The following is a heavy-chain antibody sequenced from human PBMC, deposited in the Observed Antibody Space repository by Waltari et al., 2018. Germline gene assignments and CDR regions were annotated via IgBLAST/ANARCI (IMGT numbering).Heavy chain of an antibody. J-gene: IGHJ4*02. Sequence: QVQLQESGPGLVKPSETLSLTCPVSGGSISSYYWSWIRQPPGKGLEWIGYIYYSGSTNYNPSLKSRVTISVDTSKNQFSLKLSSVTAADTAVYYCARETYGDYYYFDYWGQGTLVTVSS. CDR1: GGSISSYY. V-gene: IGHV4-59*01. D-gene: IGHD4-17*01. CDR2: IYYSGST. CDR3: ARETYGDYYYFDY.